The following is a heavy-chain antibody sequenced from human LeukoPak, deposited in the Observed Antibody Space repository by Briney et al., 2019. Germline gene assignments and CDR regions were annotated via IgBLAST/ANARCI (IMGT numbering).Heavy chain of an antibody. D-gene: IGHD3-9*01. J-gene: IGHJ5*02. CDR3: ARAVWGRYFASQGWFDP. V-gene: IGHV4-4*02. CDR2: IYHSGST. Sequence: PSETLSLTCAVSGGSISSSNWWSWVRQPPGKGLEWIGEIYHSGSTNYNPSLKSRVTISVDKSKNQFSLKLSSVTAADTAVYYCARAVWGRYFASQGWFDPWGQGTLVTVSS. CDR1: GGSISSSNW.